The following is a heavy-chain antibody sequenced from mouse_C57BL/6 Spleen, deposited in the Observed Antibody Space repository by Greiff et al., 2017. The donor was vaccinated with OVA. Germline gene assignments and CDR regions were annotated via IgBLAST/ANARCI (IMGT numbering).Heavy chain of an antibody. Sequence: EVMLVESGGGLVKPGGSLKLSCAASGFTFSSYTMSWVRQTPEKRLEWVATISGGGGNTYYPDSVKGRFTISRDNAKNTLYLQMSSLRSEDTALYYCAGHYDYDSWYFDVWGTWTTVTVSS. CDR1: GFTFSSYT. J-gene: IGHJ1*03. D-gene: IGHD2-4*01. CDR2: ISGGGGNT. CDR3: AGHYDYDSWYFDV. V-gene: IGHV5-9*01.